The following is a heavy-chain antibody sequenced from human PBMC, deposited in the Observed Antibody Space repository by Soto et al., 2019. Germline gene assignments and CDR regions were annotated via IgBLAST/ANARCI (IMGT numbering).Heavy chain of an antibody. Sequence: QVQLQESGPGLVKPSETLSLTCTVSGASISSDENYWTWIRQRPGKGLEWIGHIYKSGSTYYFPSLRSRLTISVDTSKNQFYLKLSSVTAADTAVYYCARMLWSNWFDPWGQGTLVTVSS. CDR3: ARMLWSNWFDP. CDR1: GASISSDENY. CDR2: IYKSGST. D-gene: IGHD5-18*01. J-gene: IGHJ5*02. V-gene: IGHV4-31*03.